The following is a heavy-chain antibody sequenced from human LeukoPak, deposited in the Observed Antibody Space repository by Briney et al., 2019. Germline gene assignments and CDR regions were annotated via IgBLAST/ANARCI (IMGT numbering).Heavy chain of an antibody. CDR1: GFTFSSYS. J-gene: IGHJ4*02. D-gene: IGHD3-22*01. CDR3: ARDRVTSYYDSSGYCDY. V-gene: IGHV3-48*01. Sequence: GGFLRLSCAASGFTFSSYSMNWVRQAPGKGLEWVSYISSSSSTIYYADSVKGRFTISRDNAKNSLYLQMNSLRAEDTAVYYCARDRVTSYYDSSGYCDYWGQGTLVTVSS. CDR2: ISSSSSTI.